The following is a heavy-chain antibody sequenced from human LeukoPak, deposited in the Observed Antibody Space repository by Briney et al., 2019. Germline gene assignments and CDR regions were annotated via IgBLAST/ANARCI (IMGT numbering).Heavy chain of an antibody. CDR1: GFTFSIYN. CDR3: ARDGRSTWYEDS. V-gene: IGHV3-21*01. CDR2: ISSSSSYI. J-gene: IGHJ4*02. Sequence: GGSLRLSCVASGFTFSIYNMNWVRQAPGKGLEWVSSISSSSSYIYYADSVKGRFTISRDNAKNSLFLQMNNLRAEDAAVYFCARDGRSTWYEDSWGQGTLVTVSS. D-gene: IGHD6-13*01.